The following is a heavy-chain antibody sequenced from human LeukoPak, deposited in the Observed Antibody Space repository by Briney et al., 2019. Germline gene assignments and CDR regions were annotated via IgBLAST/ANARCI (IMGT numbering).Heavy chain of an antibody. V-gene: IGHV1-69*13. Sequence: GASVKVSCKASGYTFTSYDINWVRQAPGQGLEWMGGIIPIFGTANYAQKFQGRVTITADESTSTAYMELSSLRSEDTAVYYCARGGRMATISPIDYWGQGTLVTVSS. CDR1: GYTFTSYD. CDR3: ARGGRMATISPIDY. CDR2: IIPIFGTA. J-gene: IGHJ4*02. D-gene: IGHD5-24*01.